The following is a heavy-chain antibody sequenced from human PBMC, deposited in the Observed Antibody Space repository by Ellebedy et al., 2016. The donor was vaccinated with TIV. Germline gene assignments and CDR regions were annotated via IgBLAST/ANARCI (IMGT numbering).Heavy chain of an antibody. Sequence: SETLSLXCTVSGGSISSYYWSWIRQPPGKGLEWIGYIYYSGSTNYNPSLKSRVTISVDTSKNHFSLKLSSVTAADTAVYYCARLSPWLVDYWGQGTLVTVSS. D-gene: IGHD5-12*01. J-gene: IGHJ4*02. CDR2: IYYSGST. V-gene: IGHV4-59*08. CDR1: GGSISSYY. CDR3: ARLSPWLVDY.